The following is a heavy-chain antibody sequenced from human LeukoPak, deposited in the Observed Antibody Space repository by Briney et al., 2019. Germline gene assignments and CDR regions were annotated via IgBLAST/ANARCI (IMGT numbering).Heavy chain of an antibody. J-gene: IGHJ4*02. V-gene: IGHV3-30*03. Sequence: PGGSLRLSCAASGFTFSNYGMHWVRQAPGKGLEWVAVISYDGSNKYYADSVKGRFTISRDNSKITLYLQMNSLRAEDTAVYYCATSWVEMATIADYWGQGTLVTVSS. D-gene: IGHD5-24*01. CDR1: GFTFSNYG. CDR2: ISYDGSNK. CDR3: ATSWVEMATIADY.